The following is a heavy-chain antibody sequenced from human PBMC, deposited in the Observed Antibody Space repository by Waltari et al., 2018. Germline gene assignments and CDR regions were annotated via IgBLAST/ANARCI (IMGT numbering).Heavy chain of an antibody. CDR1: GDPMSSGDW. J-gene: IGHJ4*02. CDR3: ARDRGRGIYLDS. V-gene: IGHV4-4*02. CDR2: IQRSGRT. Sequence: QMQLQESGPGLVKPSGTLSVTCPICGDPMSSGDWWSWVRQSPEKGLEWIGQIQRSGRTHYNPSFESRVSISIDTSNNQFSLKVSSTTAADTAVYYCARDRGRGIYLDSWGRGTLVTVSA. D-gene: IGHD2-15*01.